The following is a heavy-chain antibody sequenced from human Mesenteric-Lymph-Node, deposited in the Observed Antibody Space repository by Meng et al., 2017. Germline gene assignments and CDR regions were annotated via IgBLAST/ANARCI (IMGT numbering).Heavy chain of an antibody. CDR1: GDTFNSYW. CDR2: IFPCESDA. J-gene: IGHJ4*02. CDR3: ATIKSSGWKNYYFDY. D-gene: IGHD6-19*01. V-gene: IGHV5-51*01. Sequence: GESLKISCKGSGDTFNSYWIAWVRQMPGKGLEYMGVIFPCESDATYSPSFQGQVTISVDKSISTAYLQWSSLKASDTAIYYCATIKSSGWKNYYFDYWGQGTLVTVSS.